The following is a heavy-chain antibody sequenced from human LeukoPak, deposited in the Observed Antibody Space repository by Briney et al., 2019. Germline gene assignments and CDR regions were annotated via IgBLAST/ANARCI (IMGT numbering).Heavy chain of an antibody. Sequence: PSETLSLTCTVSGGSISTSNYYWGWIRQPPGKGLEWIGNIFYSGSTYYSPSLRSRVTISVDTSKNQFSLKLSSVTAADTAVYYCARDPPYDSSGYYYVRDYWGQGTLVTVSS. CDR3: ARDPPYDSSGYYYVRDY. CDR1: GGSISTSNYY. D-gene: IGHD3-22*01. CDR2: IFYSGST. J-gene: IGHJ4*02. V-gene: IGHV4-39*07.